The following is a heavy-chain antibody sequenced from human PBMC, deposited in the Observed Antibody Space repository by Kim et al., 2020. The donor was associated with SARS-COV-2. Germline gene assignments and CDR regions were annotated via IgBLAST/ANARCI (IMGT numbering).Heavy chain of an antibody. CDR2: SGGST. Sequence: SGGSTNHAHSVKGRLTITIDNAKNPLSLQMSRLRAEDTAVYYCASLRGWGQGTLVTVSS. V-gene: IGHV3-66*01. D-gene: IGHD3-3*01. CDR3: ASLRG. J-gene: IGHJ4*02.